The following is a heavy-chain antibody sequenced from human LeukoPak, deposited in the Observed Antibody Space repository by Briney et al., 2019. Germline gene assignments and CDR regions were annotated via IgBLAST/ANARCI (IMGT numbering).Heavy chain of an antibody. V-gene: IGHV3-74*01. CDR3: ARDGYSFGHDFDY. CDR1: GFTFSSYW. J-gene: IGHJ4*02. CDR2: IKGDGSST. D-gene: IGHD5-18*01. Sequence: SGGSLRLSCAASGFTFSSYWMHWVRHTPGKGLVWVSRIKGDGSSTSYADSVKGRFTISRDNAKHTLYLQMNSLRAEDTAVYYCARDGYSFGHDFDYWGQGTLVTVSS.